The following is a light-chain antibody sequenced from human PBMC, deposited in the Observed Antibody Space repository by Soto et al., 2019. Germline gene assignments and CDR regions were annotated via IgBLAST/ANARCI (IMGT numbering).Light chain of an antibody. CDR2: EGS. CDR3: CSFATFTYV. J-gene: IGLJ1*01. V-gene: IGLV2-23*01. Sequence: QSVLTQPASVSGSPGQSITISCTVTSSDVGSYNLVSWYQQHPGKAPKLMIYEGSKRPSGVSNRFSASKAGNTASLTISGLQAEDEADYYCCSFATFTYVFGTGTKVTVL. CDR1: SSDVGSYNL.